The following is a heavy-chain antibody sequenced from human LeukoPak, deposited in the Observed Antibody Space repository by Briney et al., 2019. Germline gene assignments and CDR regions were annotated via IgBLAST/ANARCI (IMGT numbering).Heavy chain of an antibody. CDR1: GGSISSYN. V-gene: IGHV4-4*07. CDR3: ARDRIVVVAKEGGFNLFDY. Sequence: SETLSLTCTVSGGSISSYNWSWIRQPAGKGLEWIGRIYTSGSTNYNPSLKSRVTMSVDTSKNQFSLKLSSVTAADTAVYYCARDRIVVVAKEGGFNLFDYWGQGTLVTVSS. J-gene: IGHJ4*02. D-gene: IGHD2-15*01. CDR2: IYTSGST.